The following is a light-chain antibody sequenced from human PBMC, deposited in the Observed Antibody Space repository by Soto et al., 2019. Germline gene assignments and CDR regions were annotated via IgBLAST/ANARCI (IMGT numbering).Light chain of an antibody. V-gene: IGKV3-11*01. J-gene: IGKJ1*01. CDR3: QQCSNWPT. CDR2: DAS. Sequence: EIVLTQSPATLSLSPGERATLSCRASQSVSSYLACYQQKPGQAPRLLIYDASNRATGIPARFSGSGSGTDFTLTISSLEPEDFAVYHCQQCSNWPTFGQGTKVDIK. CDR1: QSVSSY.